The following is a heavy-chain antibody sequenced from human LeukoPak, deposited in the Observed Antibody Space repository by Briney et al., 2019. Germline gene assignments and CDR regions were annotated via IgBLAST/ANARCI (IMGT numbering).Heavy chain of an antibody. CDR1: GFTVSSNY. Sequence: PGGSLRLSCAASGFTVSSNYMSWVRQAPGKGLEWVSVIYSGGSIYYADSVKGRFTISRDNAKNSLYLQMNSLRAEDTAVYYCARLAAAGSFDYWGQGTLVTVSS. J-gene: IGHJ4*02. D-gene: IGHD6-13*01. V-gene: IGHV3-53*01. CDR2: IYSGGSI. CDR3: ARLAAAGSFDY.